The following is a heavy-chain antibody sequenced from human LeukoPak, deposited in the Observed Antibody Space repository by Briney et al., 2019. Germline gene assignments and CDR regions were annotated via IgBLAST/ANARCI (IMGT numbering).Heavy chain of an antibody. V-gene: IGHV1-69*06. CDR2: IIPIFGTA. CDR1: GGTFSSYA. Sequence: GASVKVSCKASGGTFSSYAISWVRQAPGQGLEWMGGIIPIFGTANYAQKFQGRVTITADKSTSTAYMELSSLRSEDTAVYYCATVCSVTAYYFDYWGQGTLVTVSS. J-gene: IGHJ4*02. CDR3: ATVCSVTAYYFDY. D-gene: IGHD3-10*02.